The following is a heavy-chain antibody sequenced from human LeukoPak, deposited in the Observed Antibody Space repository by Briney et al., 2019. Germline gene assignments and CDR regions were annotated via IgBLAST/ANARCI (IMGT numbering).Heavy chain of an antibody. J-gene: IGHJ6*02. Sequence: PSETLSLTCTVSGGSISSYYWSWIRQPPGKGLEWIGYIYYSGSTNYNPSLKSRVTIPVDTSKNQFSLKLSSVTAADTAVYYCARHKGSEGYYYYGMDVWGQGTTVTVSS. CDR1: GGSISSYY. CDR2: IYYSGST. D-gene: IGHD3-10*01. V-gene: IGHV4-59*08. CDR3: ARHKGSEGYYYYGMDV.